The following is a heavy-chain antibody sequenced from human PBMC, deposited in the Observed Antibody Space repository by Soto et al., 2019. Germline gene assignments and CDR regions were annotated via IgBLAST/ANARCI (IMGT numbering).Heavy chain of an antibody. CDR2: IWYDGSNK. J-gene: IGHJ3*02. CDR1: GFTFSSYG. Sequence: PGGSLRLSCAASGFTFSSYGMHWVRQAPGKGLEWVAVIWYDGSNKYYADSVKGRFTISRDNSKNTLYLQMNSLRAEDTAVYYCARDEGYDILTGSQPNDAFDIWGQGTMVTVSS. V-gene: IGHV3-33*01. CDR3: ARDEGYDILTGSQPNDAFDI. D-gene: IGHD3-9*01.